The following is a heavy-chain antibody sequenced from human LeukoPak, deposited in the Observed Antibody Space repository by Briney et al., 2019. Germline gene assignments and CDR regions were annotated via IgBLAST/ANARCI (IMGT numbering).Heavy chain of an antibody. CDR3: AREELWGPHTDY. CDR2: INPSGGST. D-gene: IGHD5-18*01. V-gene: IGHV1-46*01. CDR1: GYTLTSYY. Sequence: ASVKVPCKASGYTLTSYYMHWVRQAPGQGLEWMGIINPSGGSTSYAQKFQGRVTMTRDTSTSTVYMELSSLRSEDTAVYYCAREELWGPHTDYWGQGTLVTVPS. J-gene: IGHJ4*02.